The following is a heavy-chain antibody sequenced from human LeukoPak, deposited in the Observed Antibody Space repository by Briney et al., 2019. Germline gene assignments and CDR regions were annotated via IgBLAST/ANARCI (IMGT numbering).Heavy chain of an antibody. V-gene: IGHV4-4*07. CDR3: ARDSGSGHFDY. CDR2: LSSGGST. J-gene: IGHJ4*02. Sequence: SETLFLTCSVSGGSIGYNYWSWIRQPAGKGLEWIGRLSSGGSTNYSPSLKSRLTISVDRSKNHFSLKLTSVTAADTAVYYCARDSGSGHFDYWGQGTLVTVSS. D-gene: IGHD1-14*01. CDR1: GGSIGYNY.